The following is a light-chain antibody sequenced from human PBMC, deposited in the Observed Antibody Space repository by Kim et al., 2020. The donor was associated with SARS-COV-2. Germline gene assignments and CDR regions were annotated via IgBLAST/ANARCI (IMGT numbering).Light chain of an antibody. CDR1: QSVSSN. J-gene: IGKJ2*01. V-gene: IGKV3-15*01. CDR2: GAS. Sequence: SPGESATLSCRASQSVSSNLAWYQQKPGQAPRLLLYGASTRATGIPARFSGSGSGTEFTLTISSLQSEDFAVYYCQQYNNWLLYTFGQGTELEI. CDR3: QQYNNWLLYT.